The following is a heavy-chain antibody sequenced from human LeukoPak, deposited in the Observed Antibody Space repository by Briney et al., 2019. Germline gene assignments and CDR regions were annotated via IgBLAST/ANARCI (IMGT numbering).Heavy chain of an antibody. J-gene: IGHJ3*02. V-gene: IGHV4-39*01. CDR1: GGSISSSSYY. D-gene: IGHD1-14*01. CDR2: IYYSGST. Sequence: PLETLSLTCTVSGGSISSSSYYWGWIRQPPGKGLEWIGSIYYSGSTYYNPSLKSRVTISVDTSKNQFSLKLSSVTAADTAVYYCASGNPTSDAFDIWGQGTMVTVSS. CDR3: ASGNPTSDAFDI.